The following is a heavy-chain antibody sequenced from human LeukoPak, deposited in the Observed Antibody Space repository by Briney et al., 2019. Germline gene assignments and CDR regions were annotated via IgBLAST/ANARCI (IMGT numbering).Heavy chain of an antibody. Sequence: PGGSLRLSCAASEFLFSNYWMHWVRQAPGKGLEWVSYISSSSSTIYYADSVKGRFTISRDNAKNSLYLQMNSLRAEDTAVYYCARARYGHTPFFDYWGQGTLVTVSS. CDR1: EFLFSNYW. J-gene: IGHJ4*02. D-gene: IGHD5-18*01. V-gene: IGHV3-48*04. CDR2: ISSSSSTI. CDR3: ARARYGHTPFFDY.